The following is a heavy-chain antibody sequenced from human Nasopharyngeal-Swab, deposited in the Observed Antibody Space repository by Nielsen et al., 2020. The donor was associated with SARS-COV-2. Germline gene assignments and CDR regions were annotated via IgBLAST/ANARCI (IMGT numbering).Heavy chain of an antibody. J-gene: IGHJ4*02. D-gene: IGHD3-10*01. Sequence: SLRLSCAASGFTFDDYAMHWVRQAPGKGLEWVSGISWNSGSIGYADSVKGRFTISRDNAKNSLYLQMNSLRAEDTALYYCANQLYYGSVNFDYWGQGTLVTVSS. V-gene: IGHV3-9*01. CDR2: ISWNSGSI. CDR3: ANQLYYGSVNFDY. CDR1: GFTFDDYA.